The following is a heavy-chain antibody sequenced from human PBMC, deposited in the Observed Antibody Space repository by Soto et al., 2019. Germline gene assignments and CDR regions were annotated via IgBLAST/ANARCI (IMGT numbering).Heavy chain of an antibody. D-gene: IGHD1-26*01. CDR1: GYTFTSYG. V-gene: IGHV1-18*01. CDR2: ISAYNGNT. CDR3: ARGSSIVGATALDY. J-gene: IGHJ4*02. Sequence: ASVKVPCKASGYTFTSYGISWVRQAPGQGLEWMGWISAYNGNTNYAQKLQGRVTMTTDTSTSTAYMELRSLRSDDTAVYYCARGSSIVGATALDYWGQGTLVTVSS.